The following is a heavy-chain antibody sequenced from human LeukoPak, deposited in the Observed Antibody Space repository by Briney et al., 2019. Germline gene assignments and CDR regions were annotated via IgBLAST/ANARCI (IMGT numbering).Heavy chain of an antibody. CDR2: INHSGTT. D-gene: IGHD6-19*01. CDR3: ARAVAGTYY. J-gene: IGHJ4*02. Sequence: SETLSLTCAVYGGSFSGYYWSWIRQSPGKGLEWIGEINHSGTTNYNPSLKSRVTISVDKSKNQFSLKLSSVTAADTAVYYCARAVAGTYYWGLGTLVTVSS. CDR1: GGSFSGYY. V-gene: IGHV4-34*01.